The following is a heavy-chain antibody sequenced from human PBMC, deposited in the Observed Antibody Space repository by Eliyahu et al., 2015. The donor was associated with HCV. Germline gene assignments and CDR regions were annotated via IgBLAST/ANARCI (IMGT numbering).Heavy chain of an antibody. CDR2: IXWDDDK. CDR1: GFSLSXXGVG. J-gene: IGHJ4*02. CDR3: AHKSGWYRVYYFDY. V-gene: IGHV2-5*02. D-gene: IGHD6-19*01. Sequence: QITLKESGPTLVNPTQTLTLTCTFSGFSLSXXGVGVGWXRQPPGXXLEWLALIXWDDDKRYSPSLKSRLTITKDTSKNQVVLTMTNMDPVDTATYYCAHKSGWYRVYYFDYWGQGTLVTVSS.